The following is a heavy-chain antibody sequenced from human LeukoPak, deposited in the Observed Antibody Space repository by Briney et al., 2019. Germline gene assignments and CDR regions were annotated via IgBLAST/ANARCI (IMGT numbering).Heavy chain of an antibody. CDR2: IYYSGST. Sequence: KTSETLSLTCTVSGGSISSSSYYWGWIRQPPGKGLEWIGSIYYSGSTYYNPSLKSRVTISVDTSKNQFSLKLSSVTTADTAVYYSARARYYDSSGYCLAFDIWGQGTMVTVSS. V-gene: IGHV4-39*07. D-gene: IGHD3-22*01. CDR1: GGSISSSSYY. J-gene: IGHJ3*02. CDR3: ARARYYDSSGYCLAFDI.